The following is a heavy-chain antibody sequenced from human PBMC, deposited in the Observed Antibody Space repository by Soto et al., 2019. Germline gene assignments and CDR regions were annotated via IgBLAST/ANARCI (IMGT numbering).Heavy chain of an antibody. CDR2: INPNSGGT. Sequence: ASVKVSCKASGYTFTGYYMHWVRQAPGKGLEWMGWINPNSGGTNYAQKFQGWVTMTRDTSISTAYMELSRLRSDDTAVYYCARTLASYSSSWYWFDPWGQGTLVTVSS. CDR3: ARTLASYSSSWYWFDP. J-gene: IGHJ5*02. CDR1: GYTFTGYY. V-gene: IGHV1-2*04. D-gene: IGHD6-13*01.